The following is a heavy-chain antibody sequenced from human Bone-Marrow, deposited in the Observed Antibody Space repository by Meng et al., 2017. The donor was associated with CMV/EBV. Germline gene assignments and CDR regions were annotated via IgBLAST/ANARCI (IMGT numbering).Heavy chain of an antibody. CDR2: INHSGRT. V-gene: IGHV4-34*01. Sequence: SQTLSLTCAVFGGSFRAYYWSWIRQPPGKGLEWVGEINHSGRTNYSPSLKSRVTISVDASQKQFSLRLNSVTAADTAVYYCASSLAGDLGEAYYYYAMDVRGQGTTVTVSS. CDR3: ASSLAGDLGEAYYYYAMDV. J-gene: IGHJ6*02. D-gene: IGHD7-27*01. CDR1: GGSFRAYY.